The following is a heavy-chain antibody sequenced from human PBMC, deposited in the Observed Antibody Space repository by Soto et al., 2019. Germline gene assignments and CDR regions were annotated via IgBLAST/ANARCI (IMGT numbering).Heavy chain of an antibody. CDR3: ARDLAWKRGKVGRYYYGMDV. Sequence: QVLLVESGGGLVKAGGSLRLSCAASGFIFSDYYMSWVRQTPGKGLEWFSYISTRSTYTNYADSVKGRFTISRDNTKNSLYLPMDSLRVEDTAVYYCARDLAWKRGKVGRYYYGMDVWGQGTTVTVSS. D-gene: IGHD1-1*01. V-gene: IGHV3-11*06. CDR1: GFIFSDYY. CDR2: ISTRSTYT. J-gene: IGHJ6*02.